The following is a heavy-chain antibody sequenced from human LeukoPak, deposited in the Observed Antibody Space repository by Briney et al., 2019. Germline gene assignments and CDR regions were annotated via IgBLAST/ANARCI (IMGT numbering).Heavy chain of an antibody. Sequence: SVKVSCKASGGTFSSYAISWVRQAPGQGLEWMGRIIPIFGIANYAQKFQGRVTITADKSTSTAYMELSSLRSEDTAVYYCARSRRRSIYYYYYGMDVWGQGTTVTVS. CDR2: IIPIFGIA. D-gene: IGHD1-14*01. J-gene: IGHJ6*02. CDR3: ARSRRRSIYYYYYGMDV. V-gene: IGHV1-69*04. CDR1: GGTFSSYA.